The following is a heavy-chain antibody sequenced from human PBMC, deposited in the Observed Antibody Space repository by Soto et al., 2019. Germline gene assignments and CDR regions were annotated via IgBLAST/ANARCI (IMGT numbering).Heavy chain of an antibody. CDR3: ARDEGSSPVFWSGYPKYYMAV. V-gene: IGHV4-59*01. D-gene: IGHD3-3*01. J-gene: IGHJ6*03. CDR2: IYYSGST. Sequence: SETLSLTCTVSGGSISSYYWSWIRQPPGKGLEWIGYIYYSGSTNYNPSLKSRVTISVDTSKNQFSLKLSSVTAADTAVYYCARDEGSSPVFWSGYPKYYMAVWGKGTSVPVSS. CDR1: GGSISSYY.